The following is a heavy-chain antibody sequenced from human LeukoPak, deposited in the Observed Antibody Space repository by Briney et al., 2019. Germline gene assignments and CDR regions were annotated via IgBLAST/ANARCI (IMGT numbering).Heavy chain of an antibody. J-gene: IGHJ6*03. CDR3: ARDGTLLWFGEDYYYYMDV. CDR1: GGTFSSYA. D-gene: IGHD3-10*01. Sequence: EASVKVSCKASGGTFSSYAISWVRQAPGQGLEWMGGIIPIFGTANYAQKFQGRVTITADESTSTAYMELSSLRSEDTAVCYCARDGTLLWFGEDYYYYMDVWGKGTTVTVSS. CDR2: IIPIFGTA. V-gene: IGHV1-69*13.